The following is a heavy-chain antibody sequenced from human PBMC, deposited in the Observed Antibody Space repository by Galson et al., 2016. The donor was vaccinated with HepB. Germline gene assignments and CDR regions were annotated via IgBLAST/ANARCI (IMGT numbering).Heavy chain of an antibody. CDR1: GFTLSSYA. CDR3: AKVDCGGDCKRFDY. D-gene: IGHD2-21*02. CDR2: ITNIGGNT. V-gene: IGHV3-23*01. J-gene: IGHJ4*02. Sequence: SLRHSCAASGFTLSSYAMSWVRPAPGKGLEWVSRITNIGGNTYYAGSVKGRFTISKDNSKNTLYLQMSSLRAEDTALYYCAKVDCGGDCKRFDYWGQGTLVTVSS.